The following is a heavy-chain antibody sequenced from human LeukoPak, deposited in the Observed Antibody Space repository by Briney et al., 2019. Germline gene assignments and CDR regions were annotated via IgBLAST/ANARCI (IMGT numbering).Heavy chain of an antibody. V-gene: IGHV3-74*01. J-gene: IGHJ4*02. CDR2: INGDEITT. CDR3: ARSENSLDY. D-gene: IGHD1-7*01. Sequence: GGSLRLSCAASGFTFDDYAMHWVRQVPGKGLEWVSRINGDEITTIYADSVKGRFTMSRDNAKNTVYLQMNSLRAEDTAIYYCARSENSLDYWGRGTLVTVSS. CDR1: GFTFDDYA.